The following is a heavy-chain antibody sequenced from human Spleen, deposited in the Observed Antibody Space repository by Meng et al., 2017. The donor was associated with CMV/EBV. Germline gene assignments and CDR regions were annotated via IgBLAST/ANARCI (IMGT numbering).Heavy chain of an antibody. V-gene: IGHV3-72*01. CDR1: GFTFSDHY. CDR2: SRNKPNSYRT. Sequence: GESLKISCAVFGFTFSDHYMDWVRQAPGKGLEWVGRSRNKPNSYRTEYAASVKGRFTISRDDSQNTLFLQMNSLKTDDTAVYYCAADIPSAIYPLDFWGQGTLVTVSS. D-gene: IGHD2-2*02. J-gene: IGHJ4*02. CDR3: AADIPSAIYPLDF.